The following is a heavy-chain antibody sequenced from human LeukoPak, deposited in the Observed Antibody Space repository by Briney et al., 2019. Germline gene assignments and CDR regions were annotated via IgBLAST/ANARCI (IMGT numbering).Heavy chain of an antibody. Sequence: PGGSLRLSCVASGFTFSSYGMHWVRQAPGKGLEWVAVISYDGSNKYYADSVKGRFTISRDNSKNTLYLQMNSLRAEDTAVYYCAKGYYLDYYYYGMDVWGQGTTVTVSS. V-gene: IGHV3-30*18. J-gene: IGHJ6*02. CDR2: ISYDGSNK. CDR1: GFTFSSYG. CDR3: AKGYYLDYYYYGMDV. D-gene: IGHD1-26*01.